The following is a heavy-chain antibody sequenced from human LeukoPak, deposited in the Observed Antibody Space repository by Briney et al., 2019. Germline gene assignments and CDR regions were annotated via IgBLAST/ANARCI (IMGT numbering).Heavy chain of an antibody. Sequence: GGSLRLSCAAFGFTFSSYSMNWVRQAPGKGLEWVSSISSSSSYIYYADSVKGRFTISRDNAKNSLYLQMNSLRAEDTAVYYCAREGSGYYQMFDYWGQGTLVTVSS. CDR2: ISSSSSYI. J-gene: IGHJ4*02. V-gene: IGHV3-21*01. D-gene: IGHD3-22*01. CDR1: GFTFSSYS. CDR3: AREGSGYYQMFDY.